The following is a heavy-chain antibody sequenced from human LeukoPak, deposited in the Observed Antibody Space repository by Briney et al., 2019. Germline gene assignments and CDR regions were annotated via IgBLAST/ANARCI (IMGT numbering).Heavy chain of an antibody. D-gene: IGHD3-16*02. CDR2: IYHSGST. J-gene: IGHJ4*02. V-gene: IGHV4-38-2*02. CDR3: ARDVWGSYRYSDH. Sequence: SETLSLTCSVSGYAISSGYFWGWIRQPPGKGLEWIGTIYHSGSTYYNPSLKSRVTISVDTSKNQFSLKLSSVTAADTAVYYCARDVWGSYRYSDHWGQGTLVTVSS. CDR1: GYAISSGYF.